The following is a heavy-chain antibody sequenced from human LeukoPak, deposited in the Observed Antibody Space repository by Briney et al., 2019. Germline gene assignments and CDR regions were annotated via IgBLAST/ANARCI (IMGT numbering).Heavy chain of an antibody. CDR1: GGSFSAHY. CDR3: ARERAAAGSYSS. Sequence: PSETLSLTCAVYGGSFSAHYWNWIRQPPGKGLEWIGEINHSGSTNYNPSLKSRVTISVDMSKNQFSLKLSSVTAADTAVYYCARERAAAGSYSSWGQGTLVTVSS. CDR2: INHSGST. J-gene: IGHJ5*02. V-gene: IGHV4-34*01. D-gene: IGHD1-26*01.